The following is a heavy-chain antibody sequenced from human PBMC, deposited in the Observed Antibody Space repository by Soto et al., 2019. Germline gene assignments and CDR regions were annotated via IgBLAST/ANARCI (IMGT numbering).Heavy chain of an antibody. Sequence: ASVKVSCKASGYVFTGFYLHWVRQAPGQGLEWMGWIFPNSGATNYAQKFQGRVTLTRDTSLSTGYMDLTRLTAEDTAVYYCAKGQSSGAFRFFFDYWGQGTLVTVSS. CDR1: GYVFTGFY. D-gene: IGHD3-22*01. CDR2: IFPNSGAT. V-gene: IGHV1-2*02. J-gene: IGHJ4*02. CDR3: AKGQSSGAFRFFFDY.